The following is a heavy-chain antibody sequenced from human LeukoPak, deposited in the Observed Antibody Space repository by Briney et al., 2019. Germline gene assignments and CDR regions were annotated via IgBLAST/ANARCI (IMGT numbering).Heavy chain of an antibody. CDR2: IYYSGST. D-gene: IGHD4-23*01. CDR3: ASTTYGGPFDY. J-gene: IGHJ4*02. V-gene: IGHV4-39*07. CDR1: GGSISSSSYY. Sequence: SETLSLTCTVSGGSISSSSYYWGWVRQPPGKGLEWIGSIYYSGSTYYNPSLKSRVTISVDTSKNQFSLKLSSVTAADTAVYYCASTTYGGPFDYWGQGTLVTVSS.